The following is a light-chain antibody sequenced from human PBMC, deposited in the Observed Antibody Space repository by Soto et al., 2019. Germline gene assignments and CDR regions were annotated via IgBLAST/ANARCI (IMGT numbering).Light chain of an antibody. V-gene: IGKV3-20*01. CDR2: GES. CDR1: QTVSSNY. CDR3: LQYGSSPHT. Sequence: ELMLTQSPDTLSLSAGDSATLSCRGSQTVSSNYLAWCQQRPGQAPRLLIYGESTRAAGIPDRLSGSGSGTDLNLTITRLEPEDSAVYFCLQYGSSPHTCGQGTRLEIK. J-gene: IGKJ5*01.